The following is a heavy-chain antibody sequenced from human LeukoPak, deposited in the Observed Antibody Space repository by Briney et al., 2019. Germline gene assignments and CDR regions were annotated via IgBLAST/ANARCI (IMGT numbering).Heavy chain of an antibody. CDR2: INAGNGNT. J-gene: IGHJ3*02. Sequence: GASVKVSCKASGYTFTSYAIHWVRQAPGQRLEWMGWINAGNGNTKYSQKFQGRVTITRDTSASTAYMELSSLRSEDTAVYYCARDRGSGHYYKQDTFDIWGPGTTVTVSS. D-gene: IGHD4-17*01. CDR1: GYTFTSYA. CDR3: ARDRGSGHYYKQDTFDI. V-gene: IGHV1-3*01.